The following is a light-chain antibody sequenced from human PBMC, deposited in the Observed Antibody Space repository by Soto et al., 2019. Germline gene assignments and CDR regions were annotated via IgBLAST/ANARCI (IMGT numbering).Light chain of an antibody. Sequence: QSVLTQSASVSGSPGQSITISCTGTSSDVGNYNYVSWYQQHPGEVPKLIIFNVNNRPSGVSNRFSGSKSGNTASLTISGLQLEDGADYYCSSFTSSTTYVFEAGTKVTVL. V-gene: IGLV2-14*01. J-gene: IGLJ1*01. CDR1: SSDVGNYNY. CDR3: SSFTSSTTYV. CDR2: NVN.